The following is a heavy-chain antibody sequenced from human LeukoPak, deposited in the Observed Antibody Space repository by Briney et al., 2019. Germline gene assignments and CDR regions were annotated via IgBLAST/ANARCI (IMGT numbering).Heavy chain of an antibody. CDR1: GFAFSSYG. Sequence: PGRSLRLSCAASGFAFSSYGMHWVRQAPGTGLEWVALIWYDGSNKYYADSVKGRFTISRDNSKDTLYLQMNSLRAEDTAVYYCARDDRRGLDSWGQGTLVTVSS. J-gene: IGHJ4*02. CDR2: IWYDGSNK. V-gene: IGHV3-33*08. CDR3: ARDDRRGLDS.